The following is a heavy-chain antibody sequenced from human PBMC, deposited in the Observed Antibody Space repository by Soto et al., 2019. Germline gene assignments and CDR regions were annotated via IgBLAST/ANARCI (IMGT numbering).Heavy chain of an antibody. J-gene: IGHJ4*02. CDR1: GYTFTSYY. Sequence: ASVKVSCKASGYTFTSYYMHWVRQAPGQGLEWMGIINPSGGSTSYAQKFQGRVTMTRDTSTSTVYMELSSLRSEDTAVYYCARDQHYYDSSGSSGYFDYWGQGTLVTVSS. CDR2: INPSGGST. CDR3: ARDQHYYDSSGSSGYFDY. V-gene: IGHV1-46*01. D-gene: IGHD3-22*01.